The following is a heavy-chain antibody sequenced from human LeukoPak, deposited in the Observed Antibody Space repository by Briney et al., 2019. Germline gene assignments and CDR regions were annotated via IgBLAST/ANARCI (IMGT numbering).Heavy chain of an antibody. J-gene: IGHJ5*02. V-gene: IGHV6-1*01. D-gene: IGHD3-10*01. CDR1: GDSVSRNIGA. CDR2: TYYRSKWYN. CDR3: ARDDLGGWFDP. Sequence: SPTLSLTRAIFGDSVSRNIGALDWIRPSPSRGLEWLGRTYYRSKWYNDYAVSVKSRITINPDTSKNQFSLQLNSVTPEDTAVYYCARDDLGGWFDPWGQGTLVTVSS.